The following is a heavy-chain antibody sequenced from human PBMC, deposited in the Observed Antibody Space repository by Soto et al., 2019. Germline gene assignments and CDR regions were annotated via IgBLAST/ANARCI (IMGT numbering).Heavy chain of an antibody. V-gene: IGHV1-18*01. CDR3: ARLDTAMADDAFDI. J-gene: IGHJ3*02. CDR2: ISAYNGNT. CDR1: GYTFNSYG. Sequence: GASVKVSCKASGYTFNSYGISWVRQAPGQGLEWMGWISAYNGNTNYAQKLQGRVTMTTDTSTSTAYMELRSLRSDDTAVYYCARLDTAMADDAFDIWGQGTMVTVSS. D-gene: IGHD5-18*01.